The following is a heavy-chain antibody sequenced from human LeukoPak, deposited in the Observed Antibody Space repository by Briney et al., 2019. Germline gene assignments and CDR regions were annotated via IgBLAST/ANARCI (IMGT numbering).Heavy chain of an antibody. CDR2: ISAYNGNT. D-gene: IGHD3-22*01. V-gene: IGHV1-18*01. CDR1: GYTFTSYG. CDR3: AGDTEYYDGSGYYYYYGMDV. Sequence: ASVKVSCKASGYTFTSYGISWVRQAPGQGLEWMGWISAYNGNTNYAQKLQGRVTMTTDTSTSTAYMELRSLRADDTAVYYCAGDTEYYDGSGYYYYYGMDVWGQGTTVTVSS. J-gene: IGHJ6*02.